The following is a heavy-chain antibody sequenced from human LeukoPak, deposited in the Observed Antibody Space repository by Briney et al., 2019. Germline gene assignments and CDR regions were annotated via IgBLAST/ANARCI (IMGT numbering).Heavy chain of an antibody. Sequence: ASVKVSCKASGYTFTGYYMHWVRQAPGQGLEWMGWINPNSGGTNYAQKFQGRVTMTRDTSISTAYMELSRLRSDDTAVYYCARLYYYEADAFDTWGQGTMVTVSS. V-gene: IGHV1-2*02. CDR2: INPNSGGT. CDR3: ARLYYYEADAFDT. D-gene: IGHD3-22*01. J-gene: IGHJ3*02. CDR1: GYTFTGYY.